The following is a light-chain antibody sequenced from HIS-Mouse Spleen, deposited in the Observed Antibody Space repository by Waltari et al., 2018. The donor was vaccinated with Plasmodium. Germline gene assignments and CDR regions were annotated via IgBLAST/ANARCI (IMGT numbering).Light chain of an antibody. V-gene: IGLV3-10*01. CDR2: EDS. CDR3: YSTDSSGNHRV. Sequence: SYELTQPPSVSVSPGQTARITCSGDALPKQYAYWYQQKSGQAPVLGIYEDSKRPSGIPERFSGSSSGTMATLTISGAQVDDEADYYCYSTDSSGNHRVFGGGTKLTVL. CDR1: ALPKQY. J-gene: IGLJ3*02.